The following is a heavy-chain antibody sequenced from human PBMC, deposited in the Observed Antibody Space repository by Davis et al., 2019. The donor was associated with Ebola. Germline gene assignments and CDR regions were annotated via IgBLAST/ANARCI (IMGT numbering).Heavy chain of an antibody. V-gene: IGHV1-2*02. CDR2: INPNTGGT. CDR3: ARASGTVASFDY. D-gene: IGHD1-14*01. J-gene: IGHJ4*02. CDR1: RYTFTDYY. Sequence: ASVKVSCKASRYTFTDYYKHWVRQAPGQGLEWMGCINPNTGGTNYAQTFRGRVTMTRDTSIVTAYMDLTRLRSDDTAVFYCARASGTVASFDYWGRGTLVTVSS.